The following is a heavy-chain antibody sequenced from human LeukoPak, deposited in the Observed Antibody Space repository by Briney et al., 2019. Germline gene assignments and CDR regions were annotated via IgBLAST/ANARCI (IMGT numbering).Heavy chain of an antibody. CDR3: ARGVVVTAIWYFDY. V-gene: IGHV1-69*06. CDR2: IIPIFGTA. D-gene: IGHD2-21*02. Sequence: SVKVSCKASGGTFSSYAISWVRQAPGQGLEWMGGIIPIFGTANYAQKFQGRVTITADKSTSTAYMELSSLRSEDTAVYYCARGVVVTAIWYFDYWGQGTLVTVSS. CDR1: GGTFSSYA. J-gene: IGHJ4*02.